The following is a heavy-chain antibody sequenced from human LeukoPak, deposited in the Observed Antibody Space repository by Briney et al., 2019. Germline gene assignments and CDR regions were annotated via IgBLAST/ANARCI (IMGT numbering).Heavy chain of an antibody. CDR1: GYSISSGYY. CDR2: IYHSRST. CDR3: ARARRGYSYEPFDY. Sequence: SETLSLTCAVSGYSISSGYYWGWIRQPPGRGLEWIGSIYHSRSTYYNPSLKSRVTISVDTSKNQFSLRLSSVTAADTAVYYCARARRGYSYEPFDYWAREPWSPSPQ. D-gene: IGHD5-18*01. V-gene: IGHV4-38-2*01. J-gene: IGHJ4*02.